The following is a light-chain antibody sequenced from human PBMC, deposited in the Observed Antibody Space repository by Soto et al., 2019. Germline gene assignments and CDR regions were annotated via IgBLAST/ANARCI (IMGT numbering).Light chain of an antibody. CDR3: QQSYSTPLT. CDR2: GAS. J-gene: IGKJ4*01. Sequence: DIQMTQSPSSLSASVGDRVTITCRASQSISKYLNWYQQEPGKAPKFLIYGASTLQSGVPSRFSGSGSGTEFTLTINSLQPEDFATYYCQQSYSTPLTFGGGTKVEIK. V-gene: IGKV1-39*01. CDR1: QSISKY.